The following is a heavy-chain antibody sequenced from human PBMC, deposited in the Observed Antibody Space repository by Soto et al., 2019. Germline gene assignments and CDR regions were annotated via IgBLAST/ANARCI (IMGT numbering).Heavy chain of an antibody. CDR3: QRQIVATIFDEAFDI. J-gene: IGHJ3*02. CDR2: IYPGDSDT. Sequence: GETLMISCPGSGYSFTIYWIGWVLQMPGKGLEWMGIIYPGDSDTRYSPSFQGQVTISADKSISTAYLQWSSLKASETAMDYCQRQIVATIFDEAFDIWGRGKMVTVSS. D-gene: IGHD5-12*01. CDR1: GYSFTIYW. V-gene: IGHV5-51*01.